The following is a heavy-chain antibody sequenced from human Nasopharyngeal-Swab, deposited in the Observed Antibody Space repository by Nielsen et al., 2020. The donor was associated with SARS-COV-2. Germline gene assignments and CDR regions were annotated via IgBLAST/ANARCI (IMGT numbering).Heavy chain of an antibody. CDR2: ISWNSGST. J-gene: IGHJ4*02. CDR1: GFTFDDYV. Sequence: SLKISCAASGFTFDDYVMHWVRQAPGKGLEWVSGISWNSGSTDYAGSAKGRFTISRDNAKNSLYLQMNSLKAEDTALYYCAKGYDFWSGYPFDYWGQGTLVTVSS. CDR3: AKGYDFWSGYPFDY. V-gene: IGHV3-9*01. D-gene: IGHD3-3*01.